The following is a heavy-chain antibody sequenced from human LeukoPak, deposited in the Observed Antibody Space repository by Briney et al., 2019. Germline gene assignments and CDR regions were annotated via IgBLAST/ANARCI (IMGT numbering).Heavy chain of an antibody. J-gene: IGHJ4*02. CDR1: GYSFTSYW. CDR3: ARRLEMATTDFHY. CDR2: IYPGDSDT. D-gene: IGHD5-24*01. Sequence: NPGESLKISCKGYGYSFTSYWIGWVRQMPGKGLEWVGIIYPGDSDTRYGPSFQGQVTISADESISTAYLQRSSLKASDTAMYYCARRLEMATTDFHYWGQGTLVTVSS. V-gene: IGHV5-51*01.